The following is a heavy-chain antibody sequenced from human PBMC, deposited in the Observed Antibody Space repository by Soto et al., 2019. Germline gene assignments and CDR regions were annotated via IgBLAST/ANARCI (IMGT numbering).Heavy chain of an antibody. J-gene: IGHJ4*02. Sequence: QLQLQESGPGLVKPSETLSLSCSVSGGSISSNSHYWAWLRQPPGKGLEWIGCIDYNGFTYYRPSLKNRLTISVATSKNQFSLKRLSVTPADTAVYDCARQDDFWSGYNTFDSRGQGPLVTVSS. CDR3: ARQDDFWSGYNTFDS. D-gene: IGHD3-3*01. CDR2: IDYNGFT. CDR1: GGSISSNSHY. V-gene: IGHV4-39*01.